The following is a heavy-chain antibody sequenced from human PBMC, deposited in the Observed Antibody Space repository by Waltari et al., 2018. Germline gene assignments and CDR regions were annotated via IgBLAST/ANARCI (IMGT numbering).Heavy chain of an antibody. Sequence: EVLLVESGGGLVQTGGSLGLSCAASRFTLSNYWINWVRQAPGKGLEWVTNINQDGSEEYYVDSVKGRFTSSRDNAKNSLYLEMKTLRAEDTAIYYCARTGARWLQFAAFDIWGQGTMVTVSS. D-gene: IGHD5-12*01. CDR2: INQDGSEE. CDR3: ARTGARWLQFAAFDI. V-gene: IGHV3-7*01. J-gene: IGHJ3*02. CDR1: RFTLSNYW.